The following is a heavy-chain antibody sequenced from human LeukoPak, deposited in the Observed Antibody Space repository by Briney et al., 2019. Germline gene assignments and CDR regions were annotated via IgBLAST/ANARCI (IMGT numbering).Heavy chain of an antibody. J-gene: IGHJ5*02. Sequence: PSETLSLTCTVSGGSISSYYWSWIRQPPGKGLEWIGYIYYSGSTNYNPSLKSRVTISVDTSKNQFSLKLSSVTAADTAVYYCARHIEGYSSAWGQGTLVTVSS. CDR3: ARHIEGYSSA. V-gene: IGHV4-59*08. D-gene: IGHD6-25*01. CDR1: GGSISSYY. CDR2: IYYSGST.